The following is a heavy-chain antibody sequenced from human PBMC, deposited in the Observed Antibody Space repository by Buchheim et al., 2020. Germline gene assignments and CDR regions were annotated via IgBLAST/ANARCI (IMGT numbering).Heavy chain of an antibody. CDR1: GFTFNNYA. CDR3: ARGRDGYNSYYYFDY. D-gene: IGHD5-24*01. J-gene: IGHJ4*02. CDR2: IWYDGSNK. Sequence: VQLLESGGGLVQPGGSLRLSCIASGFTFNNYAMIWVRQAPGKGLEWVAVIWYDGSNKYYADSVKGRFTISRDNSKNTLYLQMNSLRAEDTAVYYCARGRDGYNSYYYFDYWGQGTL. V-gene: IGHV3-33*08.